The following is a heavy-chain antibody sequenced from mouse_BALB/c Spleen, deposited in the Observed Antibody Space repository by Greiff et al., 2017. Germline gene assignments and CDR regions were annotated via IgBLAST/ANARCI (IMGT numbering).Heavy chain of an antibody. CDR3: ARYGPNSMDY. J-gene: IGHJ4*01. CDR1: GYAFSSYW. V-gene: IGHV1-80*01. D-gene: IGHD1-1*02. CDR2: IYPGDGDT. Sequence: VQLQQSGAELVRPGSSVKISCKASGYAFSSYWMNWVKQRPGQGLEWIGQIYPGDGDTNYNGKFKGKATLTADKSSSTAYMQLSSLTSEDSAVYFCARYGPNSMDYWGQGTSVTVSS.